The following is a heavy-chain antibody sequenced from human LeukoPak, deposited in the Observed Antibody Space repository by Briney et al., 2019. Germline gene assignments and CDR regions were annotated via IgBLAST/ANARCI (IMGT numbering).Heavy chain of an antibody. J-gene: IGHJ4*02. D-gene: IGHD2-2*01. Sequence: PGGSLRLSCAASGFTFSSYGMHWVRQAPGKGLEWVAFIRYDGSNKYYADSVKGRFTISGDNSKNTLYLQMNSLRAEDTAVYYCAKDLKGYCSSTSCQADYWGQGTLVTVSS. CDR1: GFTFSSYG. CDR2: IRYDGSNK. CDR3: AKDLKGYCSSTSCQADY. V-gene: IGHV3-30*02.